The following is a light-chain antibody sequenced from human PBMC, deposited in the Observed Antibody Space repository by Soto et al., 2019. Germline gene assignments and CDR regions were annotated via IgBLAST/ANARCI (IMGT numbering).Light chain of an antibody. CDR3: QQANSFPLT. V-gene: IGKV1-12*01. CDR2: AAS. CDR1: QGITNW. Sequence: DIQMTQSPSSVSASVGDRVTITCRASQGITNWLAWYQQKPGKAPKLLIYAASGLPSGVPSRFSGSGSGTDFTLTFSSLQPEDFATYYCQQANSFPLTFGGGTKVEIK. J-gene: IGKJ4*01.